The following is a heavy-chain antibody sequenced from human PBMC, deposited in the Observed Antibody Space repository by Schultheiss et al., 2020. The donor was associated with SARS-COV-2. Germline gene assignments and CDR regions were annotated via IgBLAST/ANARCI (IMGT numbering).Heavy chain of an antibody. J-gene: IGHJ6*03. CDR2: IYYSGST. CDR3: ARDRGDIVVVPAARYYYYYYMDV. D-gene: IGHD2-2*01. Sequence: SETLSLTFTVSGGSISSYYWSWIRQPPGKGLEWIGYIYYSGSTNYNPSLKSRVTISVDTSKNQFSLKLSSVTAADTAVYYCARDRGDIVVVPAARYYYYYYMDVWGKGTTVTVSS. CDR1: GGSISSYY. V-gene: IGHV4-59*12.